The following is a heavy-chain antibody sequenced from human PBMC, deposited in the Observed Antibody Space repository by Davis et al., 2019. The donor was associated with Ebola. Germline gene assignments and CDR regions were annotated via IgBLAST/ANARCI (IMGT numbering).Heavy chain of an antibody. Sequence: PSETLSLTCAVYGGSFSGYYWSWIRQPPGKGLEWIGEINHSGSTNYNPSLKSRVTISVDTSKNQFSLKLNSVTAADTAVYYCASQAVVTAIPYYYGMDVWGQGTTVTVSS. CDR1: GGSFSGYY. V-gene: IGHV4-34*01. CDR3: ASQAVVTAIPYYYGMDV. CDR2: INHSGST. J-gene: IGHJ6*02. D-gene: IGHD2-21*02.